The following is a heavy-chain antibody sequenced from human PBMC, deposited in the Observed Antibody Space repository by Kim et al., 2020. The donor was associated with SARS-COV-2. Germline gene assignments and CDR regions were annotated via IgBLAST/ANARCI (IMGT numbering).Heavy chain of an antibody. J-gene: IGHJ4*02. CDR2: IYSGGSST. V-gene: IGHV3-23*03. CDR1: GFTFSSYA. CDR3: AKAVVGATGCFDY. Sequence: GGSLRLSCAASGFTFSSYAMSWVRQAPGKGLEWVSVIYSGGSSTYYADSVKGRFTISRDNSKNTLYLQMNSMRDEDTAGYYCAKAVVGATGCFDYWGQGTLVTVSS. D-gene: IGHD1-26*01.